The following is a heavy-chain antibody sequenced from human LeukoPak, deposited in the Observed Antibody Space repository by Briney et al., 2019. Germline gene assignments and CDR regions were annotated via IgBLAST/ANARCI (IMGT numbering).Heavy chain of an antibody. Sequence: GGSLRLSCAASGFTFSSYAMSWVRQAPGKGLEWVSAISVSADSTYYADSVKGRFTISRDNSRNTLYLQMNSLRADDTAVYYCAKDLPGSGWASHYWGQGTLVTVSS. V-gene: IGHV3-23*01. J-gene: IGHJ4*02. D-gene: IGHD6-19*01. CDR1: GFTFSSYA. CDR3: AKDLPGSGWASHY. CDR2: ISVSADST.